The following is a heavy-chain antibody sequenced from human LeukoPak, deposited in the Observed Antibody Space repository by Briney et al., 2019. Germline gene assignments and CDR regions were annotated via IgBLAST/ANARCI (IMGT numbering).Heavy chain of an antibody. D-gene: IGHD5-18*01. CDR2: ISSSSSYT. CDR1: GFTFSDYY. V-gene: IGHV3-11*05. Sequence: GGSLRLSCAASGFTFSDYYMSWIRQAPGKGLEWVSYISSSSSYTNYADSVKGRFTISRDNAKNSLYLQMNSLRAEDTAVYYCARDWDTAMETDYFDYWGQGTLVTVSS. CDR3: ARDWDTAMETDYFDY. J-gene: IGHJ4*02.